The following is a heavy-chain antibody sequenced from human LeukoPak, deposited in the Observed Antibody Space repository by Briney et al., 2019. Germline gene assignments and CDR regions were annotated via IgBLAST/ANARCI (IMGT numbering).Heavy chain of an antibody. CDR1: GGSISSSNYY. D-gene: IGHD1-26*01. CDR3: ARFGSYDAFDI. CDR2: IYYSGST. Sequence: SETLSHTCTVSGGSISSSNYYWGWIRQPPGKGLEWIGSIYYSGSTYYNPSLKSRVTISVDTSKNQFSLKLSSVTAADTAVYYCARFGSYDAFDIWGQGTMVTVSS. V-gene: IGHV4-39*01. J-gene: IGHJ3*02.